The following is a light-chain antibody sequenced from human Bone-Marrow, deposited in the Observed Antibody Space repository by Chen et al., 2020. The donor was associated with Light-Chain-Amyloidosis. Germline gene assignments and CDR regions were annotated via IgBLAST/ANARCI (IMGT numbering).Light chain of an antibody. CDR2: SNN. J-gene: IGLJ3*02. Sequence: SVLTQPPSASGTPGQRVTISCSGSSSNIGANTVNWYQQFPGTAPKLLIYSNNQRPSGVPDRFSGSKSGTSASLAISGLQSEDETDYSCAAWDDNLSGWVFGGGTKLTVL. CDR3: AAWDDNLSGWV. CDR1: SSNIGANT. V-gene: IGLV1-44*01.